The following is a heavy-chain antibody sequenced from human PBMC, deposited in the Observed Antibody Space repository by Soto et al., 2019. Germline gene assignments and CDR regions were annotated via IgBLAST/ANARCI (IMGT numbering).Heavy chain of an antibody. J-gene: IGHJ4*02. CDR3: ARDKITGLFDY. CDR2: INHSGST. Sequence: QVQLQQWGAGLLKPSETLSLTCAVYGGSFSGYYWTWIRQPPGTGLEWIGEINHSGSTNYNPSLKXRXTXSXXTSKNQFYLKLTSVTAADTAVYYCARDKITGLFDYWGQGTLVTVSS. D-gene: IGHD2-8*02. V-gene: IGHV4-34*01. CDR1: GGSFSGYY.